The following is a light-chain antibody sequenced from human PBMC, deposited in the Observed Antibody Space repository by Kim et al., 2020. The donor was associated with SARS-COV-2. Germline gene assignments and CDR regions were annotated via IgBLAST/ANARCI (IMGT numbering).Light chain of an antibody. J-gene: IGLJ2*01. V-gene: IGLV1-51*01. CDR1: SSNNGNNS. CDR2: DKN. Sequence: GQNVTISCYGSSSNNGNNSVSWYRQLPRTAPKLLIYDKNKRPSGIPDRFSGSKSGTSATLGITGLQTGDEADYYCGTWDSSLSAVVFGGGTQLTVL. CDR3: GTWDSSLSAVV.